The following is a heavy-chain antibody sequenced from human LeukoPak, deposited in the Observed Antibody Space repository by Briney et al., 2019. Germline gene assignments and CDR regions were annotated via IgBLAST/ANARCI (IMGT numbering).Heavy chain of an antibody. CDR3: ARDPGHYGEGDFDY. D-gene: IGHD4-17*01. V-gene: IGHV3-7*01. Sequence: PGGSLRLSCAASGFAFSSYWMSWVRQAPGKGLEWVANIKQDGSEKYYVDSVKGRFTISRDNAKNSLYLQMNSLRAEDTAVYYCARDPGHYGEGDFDYWGQGTLVTVYS. J-gene: IGHJ4*02. CDR2: IKQDGSEK. CDR1: GFAFSSYW.